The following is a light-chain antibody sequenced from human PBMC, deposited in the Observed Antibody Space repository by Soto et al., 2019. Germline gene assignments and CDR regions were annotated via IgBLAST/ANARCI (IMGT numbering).Light chain of an antibody. Sequence: DIQMTQSPCSLSASVGDRVTITCRASQSISNSLTWYQQKPGKAPQFLIFGASSLPGGVPSRFSGSGSGTDFTLTISSLQPEDFATYFCQQSYSTPYTFGQGTKLEI. J-gene: IGKJ2*01. CDR3: QQSYSTPYT. CDR1: QSISNS. V-gene: IGKV1-39*01. CDR2: GAS.